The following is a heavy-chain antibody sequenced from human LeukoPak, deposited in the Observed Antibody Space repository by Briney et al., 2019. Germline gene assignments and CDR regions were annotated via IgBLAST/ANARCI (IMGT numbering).Heavy chain of an antibody. D-gene: IGHD4-17*01. J-gene: IGHJ4*02. Sequence: SETLSLTCTVSGGSISSGSYYWRWIRQPAGKGLEWIGRIYTSGSTNYNPSLKSRVTISVDTSKNQFSLKLSSVTAADTAVYYCARHLKGYGDFFYWGQGTLVTVSS. CDR2: IYTSGST. V-gene: IGHV4-61*02. CDR3: ARHLKGYGDFFY. CDR1: GGSISSGSYY.